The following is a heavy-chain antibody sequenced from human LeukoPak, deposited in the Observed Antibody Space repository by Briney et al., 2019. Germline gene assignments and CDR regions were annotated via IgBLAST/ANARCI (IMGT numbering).Heavy chain of an antibody. CDR3: ARQGKLTVGLPNAFDI. D-gene: IGHD1-14*01. Sequence: GESLKISCKGSGYNFANYWIGWVRQMPGKGLEWMGIIYPGDSNTRYSPSFQGQVTISADKSISTTYLQWNSLKASDSAMYYCARQGKLTVGLPNAFDIWGQGTMVTVSS. CDR1: GYNFANYW. J-gene: IGHJ3*02. CDR2: IYPGDSNT. V-gene: IGHV5-51*01.